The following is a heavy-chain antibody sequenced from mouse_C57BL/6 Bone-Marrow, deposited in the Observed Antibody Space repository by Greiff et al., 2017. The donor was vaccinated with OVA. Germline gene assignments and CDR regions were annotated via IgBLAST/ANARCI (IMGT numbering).Heavy chain of an antibody. CDR3: AKKSPNYYGSSYSY. D-gene: IGHD1-1*01. J-gene: IGHJ2*01. CDR1: GYTFTDYY. CDR2: INPYNGGT. V-gene: IGHV1-19*01. Sequence: EVQLQQSGPVLVKPGASVKMSCKASGYTFTDYYMNWVKQSHGKSLEWIGVINPYNGGTSYNQKFKGKATLTVDKSSSTAYMELNSLTSEDSAVYYCAKKSPNYYGSSYSYWGQGTTLTVSS.